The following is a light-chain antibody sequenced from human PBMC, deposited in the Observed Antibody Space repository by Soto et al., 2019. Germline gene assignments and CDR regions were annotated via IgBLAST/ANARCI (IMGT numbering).Light chain of an antibody. Sequence: QSVLTQPPSVSGAPGQRVTISCTGSSSNIVAIYDVHWYQQLPGTAPKLLIYGNTNRPSGVPDRFSGSKSGTSASLAITGPQAEDEAAYSGQSYDSSLSGWVFGGGTQLTVL. CDR1: SSNIVAIYD. V-gene: IGLV1-40*01. CDR2: GNT. J-gene: IGLJ3*02. CDR3: QSYDSSLSGWV.